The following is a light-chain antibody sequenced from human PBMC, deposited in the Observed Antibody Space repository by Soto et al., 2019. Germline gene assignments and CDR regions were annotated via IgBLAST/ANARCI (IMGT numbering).Light chain of an antibody. V-gene: IGKV2-30*01. Sequence: DVVLTQSPLSLPVNFGQPASISCRSSKSLVYSDGNTHLSWFHQRPGQSPRRLIYRVSSRDSGVPDRFSGSGSGTDFTVEISRVEGEDVGIYFCTQGTHWPRTFGQGTKVEVK. CDR2: RVS. CDR1: KSLVYSDGNTH. J-gene: IGKJ1*01. CDR3: TQGTHWPRT.